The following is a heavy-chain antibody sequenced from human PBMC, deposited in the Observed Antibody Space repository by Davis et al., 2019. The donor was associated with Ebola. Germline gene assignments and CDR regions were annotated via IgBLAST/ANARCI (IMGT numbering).Heavy chain of an antibody. J-gene: IGHJ2*01. CDR3: ARSPGEYWHFDL. CDR1: GYTFTGYY. CDR2: INPNSGGT. V-gene: IGHV1-2*04. D-gene: IGHD2/OR15-2a*01. Sequence: ASVKVSCKASGYTFTGYYMHWVRQAPGQGLEWMGWINPNSGGTNYAQNFQDWVTMAMDTSISTAYMELSSLRSEDTAVYYCARSPGEYWHFDLWGRGTLVTVSS.